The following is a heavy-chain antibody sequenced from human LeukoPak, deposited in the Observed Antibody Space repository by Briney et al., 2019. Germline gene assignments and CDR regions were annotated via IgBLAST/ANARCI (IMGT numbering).Heavy chain of an antibody. CDR2: INSDGSST. CDR1: GFTFSSYW. J-gene: IGHJ3*02. Sequence: GGSLRLSCAASGFTFSSYWMHWVRQAPGKGLVWVSRINSDGSSTSYADSVKGRFTISRDNAKNTLYLQMNSLRAEDTAVYYCAKYWAAAGTSAFDIWGQGTMVTVSS. CDR3: AKYWAAAGTSAFDI. V-gene: IGHV3-74*01. D-gene: IGHD6-13*01.